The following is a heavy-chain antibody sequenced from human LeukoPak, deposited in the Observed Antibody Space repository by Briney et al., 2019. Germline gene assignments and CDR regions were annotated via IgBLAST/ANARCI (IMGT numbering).Heavy chain of an antibody. D-gene: IGHD3-16*01. CDR3: ARWPTMGGR. CDR2: IYNGGTT. V-gene: IGHV3-66*01. Sequence: TGGSLRLSCAASGFPVSDNYMTWVRQAPGKGLEWVSVIYNGGTTKYADSVKGRFIISRDNSRNMLYLQMNSLRVGDTAVYYCARWPTMGGRWGQGTLVTVSS. CDR1: GFPVSDNY. J-gene: IGHJ4*02.